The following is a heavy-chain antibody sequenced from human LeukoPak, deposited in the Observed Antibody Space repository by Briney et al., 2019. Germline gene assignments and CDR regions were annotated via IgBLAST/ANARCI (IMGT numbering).Heavy chain of an antibody. CDR1: GYTFTGYY. CDR3: ARVNRITIFGVVNPFDY. V-gene: IGHV1-2*02. J-gene: IGHJ4*02. CDR2: INPNSGGT. Sequence: ASVKVSCKASGYTFTGYYMHWVRQAPGQGLEWMGWINPNSGGTNYAQKFQGRVTMTRDTSISTAYMELSRLRSDDTAVYYCARVNRITIFGVVNPFDYWGQATLVTVSS. D-gene: IGHD3-3*01.